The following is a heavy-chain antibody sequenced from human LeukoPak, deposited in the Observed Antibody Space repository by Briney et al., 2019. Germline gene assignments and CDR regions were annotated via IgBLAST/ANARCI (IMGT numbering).Heavy chain of an antibody. D-gene: IGHD3-22*01. J-gene: IGHJ4*02. V-gene: IGHV3-NL1*01. Sequence: GGSLRLSCTASGFTFSNYGMHWVRQAPGKGLEWVSGIIGSGDRTYNADSVKGRFTISRDNSKNTLYLQMNSLRAEDTAVYYCAKAGYYDSSGYYSSWGQGTLVTVSS. CDR1: GFTFSNYG. CDR3: AKAGYYDSSGYYSS. CDR2: IIGSGDRT.